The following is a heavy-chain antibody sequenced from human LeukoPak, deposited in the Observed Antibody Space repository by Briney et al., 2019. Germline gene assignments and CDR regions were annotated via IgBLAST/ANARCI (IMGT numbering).Heavy chain of an antibody. D-gene: IGHD1-26*01. CDR2: IYSGTI. Sequence: PGGSLRLSCTVSGFTVSSNSMSWVRQAPGKGLEWVSFIYSGTIHYSDSVKGRFTISRDNAKNSLYLQMSSLRAEDTAMYYCATYSGAHHKTFDYWGQGTLVTASS. CDR1: GFTVSSNS. J-gene: IGHJ4*02. V-gene: IGHV3-53*01. CDR3: ATYSGAHHKTFDY.